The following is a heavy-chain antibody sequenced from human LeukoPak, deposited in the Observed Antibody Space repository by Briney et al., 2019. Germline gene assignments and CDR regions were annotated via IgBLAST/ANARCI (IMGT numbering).Heavy chain of an antibody. V-gene: IGHV3-23*01. CDR1: GFTFSSYA. CDR2: ISGSGGST. D-gene: IGHD2-15*01. Sequence: GGSLRLSCAASGFTFSSYAMSWVRQAPGKGMEWVSAISGSGGSTYYADSVKGRFTISRDNSKNTLYLQMNSLRAEDTAVYYCAKDPDIVVVVAATPAGLGDYWGQGTLVTVSS. J-gene: IGHJ4*02. CDR3: AKDPDIVVVVAATPAGLGDY.